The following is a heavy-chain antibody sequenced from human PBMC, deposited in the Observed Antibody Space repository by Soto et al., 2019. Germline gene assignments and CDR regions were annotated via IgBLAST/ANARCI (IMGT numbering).Heavy chain of an antibody. CDR3: AKERSSGWSFDY. J-gene: IGHJ4*02. Sequence: PGGSLRLSCAASGFTFSSYAMSWVRQAPGKGLEWVSAISGSGISTYYAESVKGRFTISRDNSKNTLYLQMNSLRAEDTAVFYCAKERSSGWSFDYWGQGTLVTVSS. CDR2: ISGSGIST. CDR1: GFTFSSYA. V-gene: IGHV3-23*01. D-gene: IGHD6-19*01.